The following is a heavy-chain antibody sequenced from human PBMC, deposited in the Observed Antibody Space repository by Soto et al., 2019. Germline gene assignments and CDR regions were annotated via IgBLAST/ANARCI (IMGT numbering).Heavy chain of an antibody. CDR3: ARVNYHDSSGRDAFDI. J-gene: IGHJ3*02. Sequence: PSETLSLTCTVSGGSISSYYWSWIRQPPGKGLEWIGYIYYSGSTNYNPSLKSRVTISVDTSKNQFSLKLSSVTAADTAVYYCARVNYHDSSGRDAFDIWGQGTMVTVSS. V-gene: IGHV4-59*01. CDR2: IYYSGST. D-gene: IGHD3-22*01. CDR1: GGSISSYY.